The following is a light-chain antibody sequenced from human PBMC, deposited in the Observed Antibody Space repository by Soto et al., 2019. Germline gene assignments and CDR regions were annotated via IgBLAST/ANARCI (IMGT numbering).Light chain of an antibody. CDR2: GAS. V-gene: IGKV3-20*01. J-gene: IGKJ4*01. Sequence: EIVFTQSPGTLSLSPGERATLSCRASQSVSSSYLAWYQQKPGQAPRLLIYGASSRATGIPDRFSGSGSGTDFTLTISRLEPEDFAVYYCQQYGSSPLLTFGAGTKVEIK. CDR3: QQYGSSPLLT. CDR1: QSVSSSY.